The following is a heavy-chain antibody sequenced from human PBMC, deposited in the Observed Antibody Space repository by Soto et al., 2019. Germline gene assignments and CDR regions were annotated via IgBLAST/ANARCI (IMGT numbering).Heavy chain of an antibody. Sequence: QVQRVQSGAEVKKPGASVKVSCKASGYTFTSYAIHWVRQAPGQRLEWMGWINAGNGNTKYSQKFQGRVTITRDTSASTAYMELSSLRYEDTAVYSCAIAPGSGGMDVWGQGTTVTVSS. D-gene: IGHD3-10*01. V-gene: IGHV1-3*01. CDR2: INAGNGNT. J-gene: IGHJ6*02. CDR1: GYTFTSYA. CDR3: AIAPGSGGMDV.